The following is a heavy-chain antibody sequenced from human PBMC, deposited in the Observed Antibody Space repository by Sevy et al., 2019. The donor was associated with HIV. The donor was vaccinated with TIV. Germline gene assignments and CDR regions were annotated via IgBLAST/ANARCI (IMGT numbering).Heavy chain of an antibody. D-gene: IGHD3-3*01. CDR2: INPKSGDT. CDR1: GYTFIDSSYY. Sequence: ASVKVSCKASGYTFIDSSYYVHWVRQAPGQGLEWMGWINPKSGDTNYAQKFQGRVTMTRDTSVSTANMELSRLTSDDTAVYYCARESYDFWTGPVDYDYGMDVWGQGTTVTVSS. V-gene: IGHV1-2*02. CDR3: ARESYDFWTGPVDYDYGMDV. J-gene: IGHJ6*02.